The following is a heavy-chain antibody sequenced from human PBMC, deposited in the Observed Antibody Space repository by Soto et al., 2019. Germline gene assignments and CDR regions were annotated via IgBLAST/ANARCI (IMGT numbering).Heavy chain of an antibody. D-gene: IGHD3-3*01. V-gene: IGHV1-69*02. Sequence: SVKVSSKATGGDFSSDTLGWVPQPPAQGREGTGRIIPSLGIANYAQKFQGRVTVAADKSTSTASMEMSSLRSEDTAVYYCAAETYYDFWSGYWASGGQGTLVTVSS. J-gene: IGHJ4*02. CDR2: IIPSLGIA. CDR1: GGDFSSDT. CDR3: AAETYYDFWSGYWAS.